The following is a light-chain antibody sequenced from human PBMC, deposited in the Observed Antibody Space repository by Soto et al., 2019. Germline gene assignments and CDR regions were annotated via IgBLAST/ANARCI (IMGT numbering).Light chain of an antibody. V-gene: IGKV1-5*03. CDR3: QQNNSYPWT. J-gene: IGKJ1*01. CDR2: MVS. CDR1: QTLSDY. Sequence: DIQMTQSPSTLSASVGDRVTITCRASQTLSDYLAWYQQKPGKAPKFLIYMVSTLESGVPSRFSGAGAGTEFSLTISSLQPDDVATYYCQQNNSYPWTFGQGTKVVIK.